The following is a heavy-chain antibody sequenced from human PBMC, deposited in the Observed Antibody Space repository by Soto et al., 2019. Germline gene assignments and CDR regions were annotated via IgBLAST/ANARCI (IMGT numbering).Heavy chain of an antibody. D-gene: IGHD3-3*01. CDR2: IKEDGSEK. Sequence: HPGGSLRLSCTASGFAFTKYWMNWVRQAPGKGLEWLANIKEDGSEKFYVDSVKGRFTISRDNAQNSVYLKMNSLRAEDTAVYYCARDEGGVGYYAGPYYYGMDDWGQGTTVTVSS. J-gene: IGHJ6*02. CDR3: ARDEGGVGYYAGPYYYGMDD. V-gene: IGHV3-7*03. CDR1: GFAFTKYW.